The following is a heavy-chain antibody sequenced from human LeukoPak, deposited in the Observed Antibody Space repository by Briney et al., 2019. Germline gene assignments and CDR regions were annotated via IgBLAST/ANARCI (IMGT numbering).Heavy chain of an antibody. Sequence: GGSLRLSCAASGFTFDDYGMSWVRQAPGKGLEWVSGINWNGGSTGYADSVKGRFTISRDNSKNTLYLQMNSLRAEDTAVYYCAKFSRYSSGWYVDYWGQGTLVTVSS. CDR2: INWNGGST. V-gene: IGHV3-20*04. D-gene: IGHD6-19*01. CDR3: AKFSRYSSGWYVDY. CDR1: GFTFDDYG. J-gene: IGHJ4*02.